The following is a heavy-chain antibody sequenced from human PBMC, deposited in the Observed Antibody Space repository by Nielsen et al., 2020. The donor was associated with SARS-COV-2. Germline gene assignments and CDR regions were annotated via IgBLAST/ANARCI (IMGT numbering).Heavy chain of an antibody. J-gene: IGHJ4*02. CDR3: TRDDFWSGYYSY. CDR2: IRGQVYGGTS. D-gene: IGHD3-3*01. Sequence: GESLKISCTASGFSFGDYGVTWVRQAPGKGLEWVGFIRGQVYGGTSEYAASVKGRFTISRDDSKSIAYLQMNSLKTEDTAVYYCTRDDFWSGYYSYWGQGTLVTVSS. CDR1: GFSFGDYG. V-gene: IGHV3-49*04.